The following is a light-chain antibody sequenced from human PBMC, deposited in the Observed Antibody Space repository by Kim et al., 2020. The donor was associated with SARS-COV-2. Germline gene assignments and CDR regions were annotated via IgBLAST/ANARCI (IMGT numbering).Light chain of an antibody. CDR1: SLRSYY. CDR3: NSRDSSTNHLV. V-gene: IGLV3-19*01. J-gene: IGLJ2*01. CDR2: GKN. Sequence: LGQTVRITCKGDSLRSYYASWYQQKAGQAPVVVIYGKNNRLSGIPDRFSGSTSGNTASLTITGAQAEDEAVYYCNSRDSSTNHLVFGGGTKVTVL.